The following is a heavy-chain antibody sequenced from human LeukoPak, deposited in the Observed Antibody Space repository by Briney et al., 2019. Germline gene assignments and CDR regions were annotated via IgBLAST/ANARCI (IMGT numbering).Heavy chain of an antibody. J-gene: IGHJ6*03. V-gene: IGHV7-4-1*02. D-gene: IGHD6-13*01. CDR1: GYTFTSYA. CDR3: ARVTYSSSWYFHYYYMDV. Sequence: ASVKVSCKASGYTFTSYAMNWVRQARGQGLEGMGWINTNTGNPTYAQGFTGPFVFSLDTSVSTAYLQISSLKAEDTAVYYCARVTYSSSWYFHYYYMDVWGKGTTVTVSS. CDR2: INTNTGNP.